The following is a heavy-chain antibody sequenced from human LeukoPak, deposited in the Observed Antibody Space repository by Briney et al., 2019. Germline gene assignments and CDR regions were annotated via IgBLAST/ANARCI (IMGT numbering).Heavy chain of an antibody. CDR2: IYYSGST. J-gene: IGHJ4*02. V-gene: IGHV4-59*01. Sequence: PSETLSLTCTVSGGSISSYYWSWIRQPPVKGLEWIGYIYYSGSTNYNPSLKSRVTISVDTSKNQFSLKLSSVTAADTAVYYCAMGDGYNYGYWGQGTLVTVSS. D-gene: IGHD5-12*01. CDR3: AMGDGYNYGY. CDR1: GGSISSYY.